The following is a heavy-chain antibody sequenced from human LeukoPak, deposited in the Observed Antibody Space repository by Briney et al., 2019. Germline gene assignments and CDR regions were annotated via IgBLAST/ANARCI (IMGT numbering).Heavy chain of an antibody. CDR3: ARGGGLDV. Sequence: GGSLRLSCAASGFTFSSYWMNWARQAPGKGLEWVASINHNGNVNYYVDSVKGRFTISRDNAKNSLYLQMSNLRAEDTAAYFCARGGGLDVGGQGATVTVSS. D-gene: IGHD3-16*01. CDR1: GFTFSSYW. CDR2: INHNGNVN. J-gene: IGHJ6*02. V-gene: IGHV3-7*03.